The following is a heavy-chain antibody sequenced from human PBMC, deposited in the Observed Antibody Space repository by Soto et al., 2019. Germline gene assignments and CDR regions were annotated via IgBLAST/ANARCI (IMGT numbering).Heavy chain of an antibody. CDR3: ARVGPWVPYYYDSSPYTFENWFDP. Sequence: SDTLSLTCAVSGYSISSGYYWGWLRQPPGKVLAWIGRIYHGGSTYYNPSLNRRVTLSIDMTNNHVSLILNSVTAADTAVYYCARVGPWVPYYYDSSPYTFENWFDPWGQGTLVTVSS. CDR2: IYHGGST. CDR1: GYSISSGYY. J-gene: IGHJ5*02. D-gene: IGHD3-22*01. V-gene: IGHV4-38-2*01.